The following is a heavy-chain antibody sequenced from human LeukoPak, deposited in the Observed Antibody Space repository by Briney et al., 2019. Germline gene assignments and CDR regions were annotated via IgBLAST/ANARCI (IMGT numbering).Heavy chain of an antibody. CDR2: IYSGGST. D-gene: IGHD3-22*01. CDR1: GFTVSSNY. V-gene: IGHV3-66*01. Sequence: GGSLRLSCAASGFTVSSNYMSWVRQAPGKGLEWVSVIYSGGSTYYADSVKGRFTISRDNSKNTLYLQMNSLRAEDTAVYYCARDGDYYDSSGYYTRSTFDYWGQGTLVTVSS. J-gene: IGHJ4*02. CDR3: ARDGDYYDSSGYYTRSTFDY.